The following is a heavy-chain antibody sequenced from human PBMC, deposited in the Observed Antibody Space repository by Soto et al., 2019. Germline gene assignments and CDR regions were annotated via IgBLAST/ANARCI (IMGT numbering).Heavy chain of an antibody. CDR3: ARVKVLRFLEWSSRYYYMDV. CDR2: INHSGST. Sequence: ASETLSLTCAVYGGSFSGYYWSWIRQPPGKGLEWIGEINHSGSTNYNPSLKSRVTISVDTSKNQFSLKLSSVTAADTAVYYCARVKVLRFLEWSSRYYYMDVWGKGTTVTVSS. J-gene: IGHJ6*03. V-gene: IGHV4-34*01. D-gene: IGHD3-3*01. CDR1: GGSFSGYY.